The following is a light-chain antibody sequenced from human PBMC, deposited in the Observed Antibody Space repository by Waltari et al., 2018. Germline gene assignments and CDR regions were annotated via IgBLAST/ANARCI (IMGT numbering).Light chain of an antibody. CDR1: NSDVGTFDF. J-gene: IGLJ1*01. CDR2: DVT. Sequence: QSALTQPASVSGSPGQSITFSCTGINSDVGTFDFVSWYQQHPGKFPKLIIYDVTNRPSGVSNRFSGSKSGNTASLTISGLQSEDEADYYCSSYTSTNSLVFGTGTKVTVL. CDR3: SSYTSTNSLV. V-gene: IGLV2-14*03.